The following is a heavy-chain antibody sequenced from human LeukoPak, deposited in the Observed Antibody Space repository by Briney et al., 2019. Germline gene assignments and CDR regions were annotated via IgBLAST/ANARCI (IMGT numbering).Heavy chain of an antibody. V-gene: IGHV4-59*02. CDR3: ARHVNPHYDIVVGDDAFDI. D-gene: IGHD2-15*01. J-gene: IGHJ3*02. CDR1: GGSVSSDD. CDR2: GYYSGST. Sequence: SETLSLTCTVSGGSVSSDDWSWIWQPPGKGLGRMGYGYYSGSTNYTPSLKSRVAISVGTSKNQFSLKLSSVTAADTAVYYCARHVNPHYDIVVGDDAFDIWGQGTMVTVSS.